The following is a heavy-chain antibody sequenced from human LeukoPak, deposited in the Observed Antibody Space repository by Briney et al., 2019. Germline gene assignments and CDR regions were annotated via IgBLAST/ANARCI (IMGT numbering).Heavy chain of an antibody. CDR2: VDPEDGET. J-gene: IGHJ4*02. D-gene: IGHD3-22*01. CDR1: GYTFTDYY. CDR3: ATVSPYYYDSSGYYYPLDY. V-gene: IGHV1-69-2*01. Sequence: ATXKISCKVSGYTFTDYYMHWVQQAPGKGLEWMGLVDPEDGETIYTEKFQGRVTITADTSTDTAYMELSSLRSEDTAVYYCATVSPYYYDSSGYYYPLDYWGQGTLVTVSS.